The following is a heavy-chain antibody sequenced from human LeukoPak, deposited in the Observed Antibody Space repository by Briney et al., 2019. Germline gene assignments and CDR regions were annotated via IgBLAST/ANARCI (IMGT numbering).Heavy chain of an antibody. CDR2: INPSGGST. D-gene: IGHD3-9*01. V-gene: IGHV1-46*01. CDR3: ARDPTYYDILTGYYPTGGFDY. CDR1: GCTFTSYY. J-gene: IGHJ4*02. Sequence: ASVKVSCKASGCTFTSYYMHWVRQAPGQGLEWMGIINPSGGSTSYAQKFQGRVTMTRDMSTSTVYMELSSLRSEDTAVYYCARDPTYYDILTGYYPTGGFDYWGQGTLVTVSS.